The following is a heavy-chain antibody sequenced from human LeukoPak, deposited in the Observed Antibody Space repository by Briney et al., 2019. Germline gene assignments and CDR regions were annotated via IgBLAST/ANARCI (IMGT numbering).Heavy chain of an antibody. V-gene: IGHV5-51*01. CDR1: GYSSTGYW. Sequence: LGESLPTSCMGAGYSSTGYWVGWVRQMPGKGLEWMGIIYPGDSDTRYSPSFQGPVTISADKSINTPYMQWCSLKASEPVMYYCAGCSGSGRRGIAGYGWGGGSLLTVS. CDR3: AGCSGSGRRGIAGYG. J-gene: IGHJ4*02. D-gene: IGHD1-26*01. CDR2: IYPGDSDT.